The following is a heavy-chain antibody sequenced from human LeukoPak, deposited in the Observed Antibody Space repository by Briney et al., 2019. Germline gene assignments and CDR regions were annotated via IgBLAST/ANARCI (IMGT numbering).Heavy chain of an antibody. V-gene: IGHV1-2*02. CDR2: INPDRVGT. D-gene: IGHD6-25*01. J-gene: IGHJ4*02. CDR3: AISIQAAAIPAFDY. CDR1: GYTFAGHN. Sequence: ASVKVSCRAPGYTFAGHNIHWMRQAPGQGLKLMGWINPDRVGTDYARQFQGRVTMTSDTSIRAAYMELSSLVSEDSAVYFCAISIQAAAIPAFDYWGQGTLVTVSS.